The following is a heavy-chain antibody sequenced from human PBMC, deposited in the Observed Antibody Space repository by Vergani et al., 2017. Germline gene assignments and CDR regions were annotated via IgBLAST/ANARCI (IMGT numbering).Heavy chain of an antibody. Sequence: EVQLVESGGGLVQPGGSLRLSCAASGFTFSDHYMDWVRQAPGKGLEWVGRTRNKANSYTTEYAASVKGRFTISRDDSKNSLYLQMNSLKTEDTAVYYCARELVDGSGSYYNIYYYYMDVWGKGTTVTISS. CDR1: GFTFSDHY. J-gene: IGHJ6*03. CDR2: TRNKANSYTT. D-gene: IGHD3-10*01. CDR3: ARELVDGSGSYYNIYYYYMDV. V-gene: IGHV3-72*01.